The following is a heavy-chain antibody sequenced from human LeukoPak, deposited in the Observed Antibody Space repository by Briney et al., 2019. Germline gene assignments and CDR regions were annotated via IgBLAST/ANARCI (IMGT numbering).Heavy chain of an antibody. CDR1: EYSFTDYY. Sequence: ASVKVSCKASEYSFTDYYIHWVRQVPGQGLEWMGWINPNSGGTNSAQKFQVRITLTRDTSISTAYMELSRLRSDDTAVYYCAAGPVYDYFEFWGQGTLVTVSS. CDR2: INPNSGGT. CDR3: AAGPVYDYFEF. D-gene: IGHD3-22*01. V-gene: IGHV1-2*02. J-gene: IGHJ4*02.